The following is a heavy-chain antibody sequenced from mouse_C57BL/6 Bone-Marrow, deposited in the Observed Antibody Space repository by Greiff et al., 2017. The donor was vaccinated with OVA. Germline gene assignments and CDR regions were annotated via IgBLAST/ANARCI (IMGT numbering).Heavy chain of an antibody. V-gene: IGHV1-52*01. Sequence: VQLQQPGAELVRPGSSVKLSCKASGYTFTSYWMHWVKQRPIQGLEWIGNIDPSDSETHYNQKFKDKATLTVDKSSSTAYMQLSSLTSEDSAVYFCAREGDYYGFDVWGTGTTVTVSS. CDR1: GYTFTSYW. CDR3: AREGDYYGFDV. J-gene: IGHJ1*03. D-gene: IGHD1-1*01. CDR2: IDPSDSET.